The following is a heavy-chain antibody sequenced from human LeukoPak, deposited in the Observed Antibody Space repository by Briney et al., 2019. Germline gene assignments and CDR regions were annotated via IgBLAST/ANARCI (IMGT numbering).Heavy chain of an antibody. CDR3: ARPHSRYSSSWYNWFDP. CDR2: INHSGST. V-gene: IGHV4-34*01. J-gene: IGHJ5*02. Sequence: SETLSLTCAVYGGSFSGYYWSWIRQPPGKGLEWIGEINHSGSTNYNPSLKSRVTISVDTSKNQFSLKLSSVTAADTAVYYCARPHSRYSSSWYNWFDPWGQGTLVTVSS. D-gene: IGHD6-13*01. CDR1: GGSFSGYY.